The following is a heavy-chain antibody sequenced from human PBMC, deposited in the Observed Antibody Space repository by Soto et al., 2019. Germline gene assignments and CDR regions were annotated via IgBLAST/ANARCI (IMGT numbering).Heavy chain of an antibody. D-gene: IGHD2-15*01. CDR3: ARTERYCSGGTCYPNYFDS. J-gene: IGHJ4*02. CDR2: TYYRSKWYN. V-gene: IGHV6-1*01. Sequence: SQTLSLTCAISGDSVSSNSAAWNWIRQSPSRGLEWLGRTYYRSKWYNDYAVSVKSRITINPDTSKNQFSLQLNSVTPEDTAVYYCARTERYCSGGTCYPNYFDSWGQGPLVTVS. CDR1: GDSVSSNSAA.